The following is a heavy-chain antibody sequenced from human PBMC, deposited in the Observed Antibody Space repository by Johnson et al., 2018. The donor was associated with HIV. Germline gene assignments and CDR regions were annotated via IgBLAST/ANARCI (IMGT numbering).Heavy chain of an antibody. V-gene: IGHV3-20*04. CDR3: ARDGGYNLWSGWPPGAFDI. CDR1: GLTFEDYA. J-gene: IGHJ3*02. Sequence: VQLVESGGGVVHPGRSLRLSCAASGLTFEDYAMHWVRQAPGKGLEWVSGINWNGGSTGYADSVKGRFTISRDNAKNSLYLQMNSLRAEDTAVYYCARDGGYNLWSGWPPGAFDIWGQGTMVTVSS. D-gene: IGHD3-3*01. CDR2: INWNGGST.